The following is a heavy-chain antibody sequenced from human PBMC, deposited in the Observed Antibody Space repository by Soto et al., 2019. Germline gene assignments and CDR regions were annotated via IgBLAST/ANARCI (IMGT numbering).Heavy chain of an antibody. CDR2: IYSGGDT. D-gene: IGHD4-17*01. Sequence: EAHLVGSGGGLVQPGGSLRLSCAASGFAVSANYLSWVRQAPGKGLEWVSLIYSGGDTDYADSVRGRFTISRDNSKNTXXXXXXXXXAEDXAVYYCATRMTTAPYWGQGALVNVSS. CDR3: ATRMTTAPY. J-gene: IGHJ4*02. CDR1: GFAVSANY. V-gene: IGHV3-66*01.